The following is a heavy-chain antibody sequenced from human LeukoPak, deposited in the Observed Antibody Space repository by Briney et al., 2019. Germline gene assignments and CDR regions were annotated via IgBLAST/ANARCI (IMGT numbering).Heavy chain of an antibody. CDR3: ARDYYGSGSYFGY. J-gene: IGHJ4*02. D-gene: IGHD3-10*01. CDR1: GGSISSGGYY. V-gene: IGHV4-31*03. Sequence: SETLSLTCTVSGGSISSGGYYWSWIRQHPGKGLEWIGYIYYSGSTYYNPSLKSRVTISVDTSKNQFSLKLSSVTAADTAVYYCARDYYGSGSYFGYWGQGTLVTVSP. CDR2: IYYSGST.